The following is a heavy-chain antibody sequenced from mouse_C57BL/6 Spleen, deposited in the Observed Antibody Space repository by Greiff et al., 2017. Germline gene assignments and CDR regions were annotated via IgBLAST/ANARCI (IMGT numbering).Heavy chain of an antibody. D-gene: IGHD1-1*01. CDR3: AIYYGSSPYYAMDY. V-gene: IGHV1-52*01. CDR1: GYTFTSYW. J-gene: IGHJ4*01. CDR2: IDPSDSET. Sequence: QVQLQQPGAELVRPGSSVKLSCKASGYTFTSYWMHWVKQRPIQGLEWIGNIDPSDSETHYNQKFKDKATLTVDKSSSTAYMQLSSLTSEDSAVYYCAIYYGSSPYYAMDYWGQGTSVTVSS.